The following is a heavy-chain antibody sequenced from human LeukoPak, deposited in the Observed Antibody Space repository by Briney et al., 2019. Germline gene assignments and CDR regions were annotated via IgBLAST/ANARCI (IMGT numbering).Heavy chain of an antibody. D-gene: IGHD2-8*02. Sequence: KPSQTLSLTCTVSGGSISSGGYYWSWIRQPPGKGLEWIGYIYHSGSTYYDPSLKSRVTISVDRSKNQFSLKLSSVTAADTAVYYCARTPGLLAYYFDYWGQGTLVTVSS. V-gene: IGHV4-30-2*01. CDR1: GGSISSGGYY. CDR2: IYHSGST. CDR3: ARTPGLLAYYFDY. J-gene: IGHJ4*02.